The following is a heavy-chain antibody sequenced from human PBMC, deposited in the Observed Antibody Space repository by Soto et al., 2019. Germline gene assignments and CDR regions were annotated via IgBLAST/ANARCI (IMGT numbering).Heavy chain of an antibody. CDR2: IIPIFGTA. J-gene: IGHJ3*02. CDR3: SREGYYDSSGYGCYAFDI. CDR1: GGTFSSYA. Sequence: QVQLVQSGAEVKKPGSSVKVSCKASGGTFSSYAISWVRQAPGQGLEWMGGIIPIFGTANYAQKFQGRVTITADESPSTAYLELSSLRSEDTAVYYCSREGYYDSSGYGCYAFDIWGKGTMVTVSS. V-gene: IGHV1-69*01. D-gene: IGHD3-22*01.